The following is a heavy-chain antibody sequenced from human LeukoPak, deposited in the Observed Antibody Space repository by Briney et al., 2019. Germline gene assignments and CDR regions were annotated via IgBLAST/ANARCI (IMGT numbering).Heavy chain of an antibody. Sequence: PGGSLRLSCAASGFTVSSNYMSWVRQAPGKGLEWVSVINSGGSTYYADSVKGRFTISRDNSKNTLYLQMNSLRAEDTAVYYCASGSAQILAGFGFWGQGTLVTVSS. CDR1: GFTVSSNY. D-gene: IGHD3-9*01. J-gene: IGHJ4*02. CDR3: ASGSAQILAGFGF. CDR2: INSGGST. V-gene: IGHV3-53*01.